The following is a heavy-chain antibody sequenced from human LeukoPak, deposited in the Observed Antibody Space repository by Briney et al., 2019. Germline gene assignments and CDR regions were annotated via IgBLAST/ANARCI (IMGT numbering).Heavy chain of an antibody. CDR3: ARVLWFGELLQANWFDP. CDR1: GYTFTSYG. D-gene: IGHD3-10*01. J-gene: IGHJ5*02. CDR2: ISAYNGHT. V-gene: IGHV1-18*01. Sequence: ASVTVSCKASGYTFTSYGISWVRQAPGQGHEWMGWISAYNGHTNYTQKLQGRVTMTTDTSTSTAYMELRSLRSDDTAVYYCARVLWFGELLQANWFDPWGQGTLVAVSS.